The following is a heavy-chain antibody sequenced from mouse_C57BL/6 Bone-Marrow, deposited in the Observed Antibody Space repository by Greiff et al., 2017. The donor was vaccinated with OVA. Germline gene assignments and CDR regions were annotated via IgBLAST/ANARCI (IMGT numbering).Heavy chain of an antibody. CDR1: EYEFPSHD. V-gene: IGHV5-2*03. Sequence: DVKLVESGGGLVQPGESLKLSCESNEYEFPSHDMSWVRKTPEKRLELVAAINSDGGSTYYPDTMERRFIISRDNTKKTLYLQMSSLRSEDTAVDYCSRHGRGAMDYWGQGTSVTVSS. CDR2: INSDGGST. J-gene: IGHJ4*01. CDR3: SRHGRGAMDY.